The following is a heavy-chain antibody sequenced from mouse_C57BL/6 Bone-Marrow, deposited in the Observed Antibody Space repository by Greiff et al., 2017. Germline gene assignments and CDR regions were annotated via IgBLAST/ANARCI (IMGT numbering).Heavy chain of an antibody. CDR1: GFSLTSYD. J-gene: IGHJ2*01. D-gene: IGHD2-4*01. CDR2: IWGDGGR. V-gene: IGHV2-3*01. Sequence: VMLVESGPGLVAPSQSLSITCTVSGFSLTSYDVSWVRQPPGKGLEWLGVIWGDGGRNNHSAIISRLGTSKDNPKSQVVLRLNSLQTDDPATYYCAKTDYDYGNFDDWGQGTTLTVSS. CDR3: AKTDYDYGNFDD.